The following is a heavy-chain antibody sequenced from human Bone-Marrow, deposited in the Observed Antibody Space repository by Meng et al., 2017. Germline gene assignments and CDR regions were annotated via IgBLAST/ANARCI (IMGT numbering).Heavy chain of an antibody. CDR2: INHRGST. V-gene: IGHV4-34*01. D-gene: IGHD3-10*01. CDR3: ARESGRRYYYYYYGMDV. Sequence: SETLSLTCAVYGGSFDGYYWSWIRQPPGKGLGWIGEINHRGSTNDTPSLKSRVTISVDTSKNQFSLKLSSVTAADTAVYYCARESGRRYYYYYYGMDVWGQGTTVTVSS. J-gene: IGHJ6*02. CDR1: GGSFDGYY.